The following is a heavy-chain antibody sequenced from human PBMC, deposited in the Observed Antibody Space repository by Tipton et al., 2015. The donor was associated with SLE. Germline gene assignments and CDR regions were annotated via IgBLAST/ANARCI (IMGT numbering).Heavy chain of an antibody. J-gene: IGHJ6*02. CDR1: GASMTNNY. CDR3: ARFRDEYYYYAIDV. Sequence: TLSLTCTVSGASMTNNYWSWIRQPPGQGLEWIGYIFYSGGTNYTPSLNGRVTISIDTSKNQFSLRLSSVTAADTAVYYCARFRDEYYYYAIDVWGQVTTVTVSS. CDR2: IFYSGGT. V-gene: IGHV4-59*08.